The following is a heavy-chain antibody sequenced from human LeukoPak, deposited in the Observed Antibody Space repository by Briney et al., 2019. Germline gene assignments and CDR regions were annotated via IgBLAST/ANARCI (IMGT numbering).Heavy chain of an antibody. CDR1: GFTLSSYA. CDR2: ILYDGSNK. D-gene: IGHD3-10*01. CDR3: ARDARNGSGSYYNVPPGAFDI. V-gene: IGHV3-30*04. Sequence: GGSLRLSCAASGFTLSSYAMHWVRQAPGKGLEWVAVILYDGSNKYYADSVKGRFTFSRDNSKNTLYLQMNSLRAEDTAVYYCARDARNGSGSYYNVPPGAFDIWGQGTMVTVSS. J-gene: IGHJ3*02.